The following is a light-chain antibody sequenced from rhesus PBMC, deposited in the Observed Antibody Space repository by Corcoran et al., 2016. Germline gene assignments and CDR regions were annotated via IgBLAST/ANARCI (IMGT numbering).Light chain of an antibody. Sequence: EIVMTQSPATLSLSPGETATISCRTSQSVSSYLAWYQQKLGQAPRRLNYGASSRATGIPDRFSGRGSGTDFTLTISSLEPEDFAGYYCQETSNLLTFGGGTKVGIK. V-gene: IGKV3-31*02. J-gene: IGKJ4*01. CDR3: QETSNLLT. CDR1: QSVSSY. CDR2: GAS.